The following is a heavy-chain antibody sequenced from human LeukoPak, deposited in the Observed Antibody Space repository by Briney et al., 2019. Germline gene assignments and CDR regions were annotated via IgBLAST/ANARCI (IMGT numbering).Heavy chain of an antibody. CDR1: GGSISSGDYY. J-gene: IGHJ6*03. D-gene: IGHD6-13*01. V-gene: IGHV4-30-4*08. Sequence: SETLSLXCTVSGGSISSGDYYWSWIRQPPGKGLEWIGYIYYSGSTYYNPSLKSRVTISVDTSKNQFSLKLSSVTAADTAVYYCARVDIAAAGTTDYYYMDVWGKGTTVTVSS. CDR3: ARVDIAAAGTTDYYYMDV. CDR2: IYYSGST.